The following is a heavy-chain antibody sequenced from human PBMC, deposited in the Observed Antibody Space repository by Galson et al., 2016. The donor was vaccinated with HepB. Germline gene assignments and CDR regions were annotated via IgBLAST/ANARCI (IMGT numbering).Heavy chain of an antibody. D-gene: IGHD3-16*01. Sequence: SLRLSCAASGFIFSVYNMNWARQAPGKGLEWIAWITSSSDTMYYADSAKGRFTISRDNAKNPLYLKMNNLRDEDTAVYYCARDDYFRLGYWGQGTLVTVSS. CDR3: ARDDYFRLGY. J-gene: IGHJ4*02. V-gene: IGHV3-48*02. CDR1: GFIFSVYN. CDR2: ITSSSDTM.